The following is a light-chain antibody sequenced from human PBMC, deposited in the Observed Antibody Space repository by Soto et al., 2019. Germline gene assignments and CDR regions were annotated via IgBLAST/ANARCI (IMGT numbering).Light chain of an antibody. J-gene: IGLJ1*01. CDR1: SSDVGDYNY. CDR3: SSYTGSRYV. Sequence: QSALTQPASVSGSPGQSITISCTGTSSDVGDYNYVSWYQQHPGKAPKLMIYDVSNRPSGVSNRFSGSKSGNTASLTISGLQAEDEADYSCSSYTGSRYVFGTGTKLTVL. CDR2: DVS. V-gene: IGLV2-14*01.